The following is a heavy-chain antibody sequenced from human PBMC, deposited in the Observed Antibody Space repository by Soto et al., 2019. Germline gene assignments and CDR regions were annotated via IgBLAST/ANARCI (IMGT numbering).Heavy chain of an antibody. J-gene: IGHJ4*02. V-gene: IGHV4-34*01. D-gene: IGHD5-18*01. CDR1: GGSFSGYY. CDR2: INHSGST. Sequence: SETLSLTCAVYGGSFSGYYWSWIRQPPGKGLEWIGEINHSGSTNYNPSLKSRVTISVDTSKNQFSLKLSSVTAADTAVYYCARAVGDTAMVTPDYWGQGTLVTVSS. CDR3: ARAVGDTAMVTPDY.